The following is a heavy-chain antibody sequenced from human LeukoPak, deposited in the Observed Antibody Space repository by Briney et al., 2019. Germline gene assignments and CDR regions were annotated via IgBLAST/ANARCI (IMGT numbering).Heavy chain of an antibody. CDR2: IKQDGSEK. Sequence: PGGSLRLSCAASGFTFSSYWMSWVRQAPGKGLEWVANIKQDGSEKYYVDSVKGRFTISRDNAKNSLYLQMNSLRAEDTAVYYCARQEHYYDSSGYYYGLTPPNYWGQGTLVTVSS. J-gene: IGHJ4*02. CDR1: GFTFSSYW. V-gene: IGHV3-7*01. D-gene: IGHD3-22*01. CDR3: ARQEHYYDSSGYYYGLTPPNY.